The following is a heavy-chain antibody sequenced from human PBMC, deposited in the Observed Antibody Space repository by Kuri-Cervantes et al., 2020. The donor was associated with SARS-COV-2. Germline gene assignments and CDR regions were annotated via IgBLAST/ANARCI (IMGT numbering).Heavy chain of an antibody. D-gene: IGHD5-12*01. Sequence: GSLRLSCTVSGGSISSSSYYWGWIRQPPGKGLEWIGSIYYSGSTYYNPSLKSRVTISVDTAKNQFSLKLSSVTATDTAVYYCAGIQTAYSGYDGYYYNYMDVWGKGTTVTVSS. J-gene: IGHJ6*03. CDR1: GGSISSSSYY. CDR3: AGIQTAYSGYDGYYYNYMDV. CDR2: IYYSGST. V-gene: IGHV4-39*01.